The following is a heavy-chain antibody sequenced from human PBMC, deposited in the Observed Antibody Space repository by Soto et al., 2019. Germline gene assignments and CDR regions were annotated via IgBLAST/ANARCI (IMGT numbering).Heavy chain of an antibody. CDR3: ARDQSRGVATISGPGY. J-gene: IGHJ4*02. D-gene: IGHD5-12*01. CDR1: GYTFTSYA. CDR2: INAGNGNT. V-gene: IGHV1-3*01. Sequence: GASVKVSCKASGYTFTSYAIHWVRQAPGQRLEWMGWINAGNGNTKYSQKFQGRVTITRDTSASTAYMELSSLRSEDTAVYYCARDQSRGVATISGPGYWGQGTLVTVSS.